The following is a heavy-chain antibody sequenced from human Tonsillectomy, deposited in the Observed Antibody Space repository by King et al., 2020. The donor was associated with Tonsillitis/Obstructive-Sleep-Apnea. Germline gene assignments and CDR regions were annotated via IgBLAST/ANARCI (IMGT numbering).Heavy chain of an antibody. Sequence: QLVQSGAEVKKPGSSVKVSCKASGGTFSSYTIGWVRQAPGQGREWMGRIIPILGIANYAQKFQGRVTITADKSTSTAYMGLSSLRSEDKAVYYCASADSNGGEILPAAINYYRSHMDVWGKGTTVTVSS. CDR2: IIPILGIA. V-gene: IGHV1-69*02. CDR3: ASADSNGGEILPAAINYYRSHMDV. J-gene: IGHJ6*03. CDR1: GGTFSSYT. D-gene: IGHD2-2*02.